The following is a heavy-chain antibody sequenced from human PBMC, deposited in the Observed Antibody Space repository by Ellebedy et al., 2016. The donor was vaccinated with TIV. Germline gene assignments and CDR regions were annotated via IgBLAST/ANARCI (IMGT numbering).Heavy chain of an antibody. Sequence: GESLKISCAASGFTFSAFSMNWVRQAPGKGLEWVSSISSSSSYIYYADSVKGRFTISRDNAKNSLYLQMNSLRAEDTAVYYCARDRYYDFWSGYYAPHYYYYYGMDVWGQGTTVTVS. V-gene: IGHV3-21*01. D-gene: IGHD3-3*01. CDR2: ISSSSSYI. CDR3: ARDRYYDFWSGYYAPHYYYYYGMDV. J-gene: IGHJ6*02. CDR1: GFTFSAFS.